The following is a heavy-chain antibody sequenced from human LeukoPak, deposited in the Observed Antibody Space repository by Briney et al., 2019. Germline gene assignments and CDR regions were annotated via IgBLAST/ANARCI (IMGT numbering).Heavy chain of an antibody. Sequence: AGGSLRLSCAASGFTFDDYAMHWVRQAPGKGLEWVSGISWNSGSIGYADSVKGRFTISRDNSKNTLYLQMNSLRAEDTAVYYCAKNSGKDRYYYYYMDVWGKGPRSPSP. D-gene: IGHD3-10*01. CDR2: ISWNSGSI. V-gene: IGHV3-9*01. J-gene: IGHJ6*03. CDR1: GFTFDDYA. CDR3: AKNSGKDRYYYYYMDV.